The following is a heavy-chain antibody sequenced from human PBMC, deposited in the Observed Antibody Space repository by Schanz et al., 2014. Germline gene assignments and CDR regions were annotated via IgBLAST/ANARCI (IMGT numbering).Heavy chain of an antibody. CDR3: ASGGYCTNGVCNGGRNWFDP. J-gene: IGHJ5*02. CDR1: EFSFSSFG. Sequence: EVQLVESGGGLVQPRGSLRLSCAASEFSFSSFGMNWVRQAPGKGLEWVSNISPTGSSTYYADSVKGRFTISRDNSKNTLYLQINSLRAEDTAVYYCASGGYCTNGVCNGGRNWFDPWGQGTLVTVSS. V-gene: IGHV3-23*04. D-gene: IGHD2-8*01. CDR2: ISPTGSST.